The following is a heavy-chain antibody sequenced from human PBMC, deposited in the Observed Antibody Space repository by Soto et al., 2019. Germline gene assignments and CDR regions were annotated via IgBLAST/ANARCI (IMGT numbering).Heavy chain of an antibody. Sequence: PSETLSLTCTVSGGSISSYYWSWIRQSPGKGLEWIGYIYYSGSTNYNPSLKSRVTISVDTSKNQFSLKLNSLTAADTAVYYCARDLWGYCGTDCYPLDVWGQGTTVTVS. CDR1: GGSISSYY. J-gene: IGHJ6*02. V-gene: IGHV4-59*01. CDR3: ARDLWGYCGTDCYPLDV. D-gene: IGHD2-21*02. CDR2: IYYSGST.